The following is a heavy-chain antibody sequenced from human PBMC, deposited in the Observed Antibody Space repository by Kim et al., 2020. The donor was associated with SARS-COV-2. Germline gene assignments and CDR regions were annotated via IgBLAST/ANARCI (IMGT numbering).Heavy chain of an antibody. CDR3: ARDTKVWFDP. D-gene: IGHD3-3*01. CDR2: ST. V-gene: IGHV4-31*02. J-gene: IGHJ5*02. Sequence: STYYNPSLKSRVTISVDTSKNQFSLKLSSVTAADTAVYYCARDTKVWFDPWGQGTLVTVSS.